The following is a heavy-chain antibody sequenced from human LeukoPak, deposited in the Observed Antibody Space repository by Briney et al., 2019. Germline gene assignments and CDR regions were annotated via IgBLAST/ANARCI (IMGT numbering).Heavy chain of an antibody. CDR3: ARDRIAAQYYYYGMDV. D-gene: IGHD6-6*01. V-gene: IGHV4-59*01. Sequence: SETLSLTCAVYGGSFSSYYWSWIRQPPGKGLEWIGYIYYSGSTNYNPSLKSRVTISVDTSKNQFSLKLSSVTAADTAVYYCARDRIAAQYYYYGMDVWGQGTTVTVSS. CDR1: GGSFSSYY. CDR2: IYYSGST. J-gene: IGHJ6*02.